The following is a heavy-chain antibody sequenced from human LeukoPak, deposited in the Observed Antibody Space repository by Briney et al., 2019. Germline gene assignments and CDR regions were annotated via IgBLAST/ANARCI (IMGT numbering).Heavy chain of an antibody. CDR1: GGSVSSDSYF. J-gene: IGHJ3*02. CDR2: IYYSGST. Sequence: SETLSLTCTVSGGSVSSDSYFWTWIRQPPGKGLEWIGYIYYSGSTNYNPSLKSRVTISVDTSKNQFSLKLSSVTAADTAVYYCGRYLKPSALSVFDIWGQGTMVTVSS. V-gene: IGHV4-61*01. D-gene: IGHD2-2*01. CDR3: GRYLKPSALSVFDI.